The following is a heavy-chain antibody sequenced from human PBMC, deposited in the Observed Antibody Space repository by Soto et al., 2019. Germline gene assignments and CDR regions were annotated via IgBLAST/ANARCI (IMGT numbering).Heavy chain of an antibody. D-gene: IGHD3-22*01. CDR3: AREGYYDSSGYYSPFDS. CDR1: GYTFTTYG. V-gene: IGHV1-18*04. J-gene: IGHJ4*02. CDR2: ISTYNGNT. Sequence: VASVKVSCKASGYTFTTYGISWVRQAPGQGLEWMGWISTYNGNTNYAQKSQGRVTMTTDTSTSTAYMELRSLRSDDTAVYYCAREGYYDSSGYYSPFDSWGQGTPVTVSS.